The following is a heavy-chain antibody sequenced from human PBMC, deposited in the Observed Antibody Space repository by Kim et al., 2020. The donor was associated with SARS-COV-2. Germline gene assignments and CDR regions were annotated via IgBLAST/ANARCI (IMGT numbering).Heavy chain of an antibody. CDR1: GFAFLSYD. V-gene: IGHV3-23*01. Sequence: GGSLRLSCAASGFAFLSYDMSWVRQAPGKGLEWVSSISATASTTFYADSVKGRFTISRDNSENTLFLEMKSLTVEDTAVYYCAKDHISFFDCTVHPFDFWGQGTLVSVSS. CDR3: AKDHISFFDCTVHPFDF. D-gene: IGHD3-9*01. J-gene: IGHJ4*02. CDR2: ISATASTT.